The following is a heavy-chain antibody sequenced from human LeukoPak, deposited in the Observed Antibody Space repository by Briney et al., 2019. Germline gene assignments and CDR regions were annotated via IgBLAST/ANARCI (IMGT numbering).Heavy chain of an antibody. D-gene: IGHD4-17*01. V-gene: IGHV3-33*01. Sequence: GGSLRLSCEASGFTFSTYGMHWVRQAPGKGLEWVAVIWYDGSNKNHADSVKGRFTISRDNSKNTLYLQMNSLRAEDTAVYYCARGGRTTWHGMDVWGQGTTVTVSS. CDR1: GFTFSTYG. CDR3: ARGGRTTWHGMDV. J-gene: IGHJ6*02. CDR2: IWYDGSNK.